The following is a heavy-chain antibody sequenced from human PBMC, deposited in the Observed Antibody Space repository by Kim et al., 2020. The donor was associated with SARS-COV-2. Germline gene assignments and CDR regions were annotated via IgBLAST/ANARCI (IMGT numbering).Heavy chain of an antibody. D-gene: IGHD6-13*01. CDR1: GGSISSYY. CDR2: IYYSGST. J-gene: IGHJ2*01. CDR3: AGGGRRDSSSWKYWYFDL. V-gene: IGHV4-59*13. Sequence: SETLSLTCTVSGGSISSYYWSWIRQPPGKGLEWIGYIYYSGSTNYNPSLKSRVTISVDTSKNQFSLKLSSVTAADTAVYYCAGGGRRDSSSWKYWYFDLWRRGTLVTVPS.